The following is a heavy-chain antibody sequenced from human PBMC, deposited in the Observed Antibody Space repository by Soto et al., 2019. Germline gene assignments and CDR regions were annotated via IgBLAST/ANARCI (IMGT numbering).Heavy chain of an antibody. CDR2: IWFDGSNR. Sequence: QVQLVESGGGVVQPGRSLRLSCAASGFTFNRYGMHWVRQAPGKGLEWVAVIWFDGSNRDYADSVKGRFTISRDNSKNTLYLQMNSLRAEDTAVYYCARDVFSQGSYYFDYWGQGTPVTVSS. V-gene: IGHV3-33*01. J-gene: IGHJ4*02. CDR1: GFTFNRYG. CDR3: ARDVFSQGSYYFDY.